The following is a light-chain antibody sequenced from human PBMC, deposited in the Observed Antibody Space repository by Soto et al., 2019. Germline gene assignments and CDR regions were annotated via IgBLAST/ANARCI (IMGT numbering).Light chain of an antibody. Sequence: DIQITQSPSSLSASVGDGVTITCRASQSISSYLNWYQQKPGKAPKLLIYAASSLKRGVPSRFSGSGSGTDFTLTISSLQPEDFATYYCQQYNSYTWTFGQGTKV. CDR3: QQYNSYTWT. V-gene: IGKV1-39*01. CDR2: AAS. CDR1: QSISSY. J-gene: IGKJ1*01.